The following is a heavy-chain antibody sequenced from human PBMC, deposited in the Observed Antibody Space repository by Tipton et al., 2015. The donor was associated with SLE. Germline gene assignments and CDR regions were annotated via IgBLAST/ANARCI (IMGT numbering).Heavy chain of an antibody. CDR3: ARDLGYSSRRAFDI. CDR1: GGSISSHY. CDR2: IYYSGST. D-gene: IGHD6-13*01. J-gene: IGHJ3*02. Sequence: TLSLTCTVSGGSISSHYWSWFRQPPGKGLEWIGYIYYSGSTNYNPSLKSRVTISVETSKNQFSLKLSSVTAADTAVYYCARDLGYSSRRAFDIWGQGTMVTVSS. V-gene: IGHV4-59*11.